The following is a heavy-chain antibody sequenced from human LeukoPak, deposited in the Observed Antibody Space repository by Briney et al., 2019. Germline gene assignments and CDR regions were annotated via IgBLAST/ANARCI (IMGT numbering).Heavy chain of an antibody. D-gene: IGHD2/OR15-2a*01. Sequence: GRSLRLSCLTSGFTFRDYGLGWVRQALGMGLEWVSFTRSRIYGGAPEYAASVRGRFSVSRDDSESIAYLQMNNLKSEDTAVYYCARGQTVPGAKYYFDFWSPGTLVTVSS. CDR1: GFTFRDYG. J-gene: IGHJ4*02. CDR3: ARGQTVPGAKYYFDF. CDR2: TRSRIYGGAP. V-gene: IGHV3-49*04.